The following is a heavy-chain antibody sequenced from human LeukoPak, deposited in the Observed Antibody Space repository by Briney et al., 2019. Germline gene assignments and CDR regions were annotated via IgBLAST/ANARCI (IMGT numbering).Heavy chain of an antibody. J-gene: IGHJ6*03. CDR3: ASCERGYSYGYDYYYYMDV. CDR1: GGSISSYY. Sequence: PSETLSLTCTVSGGSISSYYWSWIRQPPGKGLDWIGYIYYSGSTNYNPSLKSRVTISVDTSKNQFSLKLSSVTAADTAVYYCASCERGYSYGYDYYYYMDVWGKGTTVTVSS. V-gene: IGHV4-59*01. CDR2: IYYSGST. D-gene: IGHD5-18*01.